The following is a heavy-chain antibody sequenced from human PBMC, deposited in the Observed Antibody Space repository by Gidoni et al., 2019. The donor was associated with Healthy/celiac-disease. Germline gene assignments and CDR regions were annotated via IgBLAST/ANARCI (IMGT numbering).Heavy chain of an antibody. CDR1: GFTVSSNY. V-gene: IGHV3-53*04. D-gene: IGHD6-19*01. Sequence: EVQLVESGGGLVQPGGSLRLSCAASGFTVSSNYMSWVRQAPGKGLEWVSVIYSGGSTYYADSVKGRFTISRHNSKNTLYLQMNSLRAEDTAVYYCASGNRGQWLAFDYWGQGTLVTVSS. J-gene: IGHJ4*02. CDR3: ASGNRGQWLAFDY. CDR2: IYSGGST.